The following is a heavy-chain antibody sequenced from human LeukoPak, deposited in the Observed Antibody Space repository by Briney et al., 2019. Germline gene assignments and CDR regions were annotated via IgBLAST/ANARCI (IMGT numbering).Heavy chain of an antibody. V-gene: IGHV4-59*01. CDR2: IYTSGST. Sequence: SETLSLTCTVSGGSISSYYWSWIRQPPGKGLEWIGYIYTSGSTSYNPSLKSRVTISVDTSKNQFSLKLSSVTAADTAVYYCARDLSGWAYYFDYWGQGTLVTVSS. CDR1: GGSISSYY. D-gene: IGHD6-19*01. J-gene: IGHJ4*02. CDR3: ARDLSGWAYYFDY.